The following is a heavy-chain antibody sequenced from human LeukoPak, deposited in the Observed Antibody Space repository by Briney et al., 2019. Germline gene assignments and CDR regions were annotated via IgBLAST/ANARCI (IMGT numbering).Heavy chain of an antibody. V-gene: IGHV3-21*01. J-gene: IGHJ6*03. D-gene: IGHD3-10*01. Sequence: PGXSLRLSCAASGFTYNYYSMNWVRQAPGKGLEWVSSISSSSRYIYYADSVKGRFTISRDNAKNSLYLQMNSLRAEDTAVYYCARDREEDYYMDVWGKGTTVTVSS. CDR3: ARDREEDYYMDV. CDR1: GFTYNYYS. CDR2: ISSSSRYI.